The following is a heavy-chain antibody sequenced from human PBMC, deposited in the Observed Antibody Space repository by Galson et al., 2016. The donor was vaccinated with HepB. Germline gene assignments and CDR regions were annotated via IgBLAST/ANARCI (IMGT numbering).Heavy chain of an antibody. CDR1: GFTISSYG. J-gene: IGHJ1*01. Sequence: SLRLSCAASGFTISSYGIHWVRQVPGKALEWVALIWHDGSNKFYADSVKGRFTTSRDNSKNTLYLQMNSLRFEDSAIYYCATRLGYCRGGTCFGRYWGQGSLVTV. CDR2: IWHDGSNK. D-gene: IGHD2-15*01. V-gene: IGHV3-33*08. CDR3: ATRLGYCRGGTCFGRY.